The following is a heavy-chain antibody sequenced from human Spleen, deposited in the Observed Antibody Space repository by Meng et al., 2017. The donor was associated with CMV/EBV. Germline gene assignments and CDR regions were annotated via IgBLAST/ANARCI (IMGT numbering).Heavy chain of an antibody. CDR3: ARGRAQWIY. J-gene: IGHJ4*02. CDR2: IYYNGIS. CDR1: GGSISSSRY. V-gene: IGHV4-39*07. D-gene: IGHD5-12*01. Sequence: GSLRLSCSVSGGSISSSRYWGWIRLPPGRGLEWIGTIYYNGISCHNPSVNGRVTISVDTSKNQFFLKLSSVTAADTAVYYCARGRAQWIYWGQGTLVTVSS.